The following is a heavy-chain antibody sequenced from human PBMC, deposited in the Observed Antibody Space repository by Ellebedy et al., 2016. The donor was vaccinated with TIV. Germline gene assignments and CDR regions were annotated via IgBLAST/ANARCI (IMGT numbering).Heavy chain of an antibody. CDR3: AKGLGQQLIGGFDP. Sequence: GGSLRLXCAASGFTFSSYAMSWVRQAPGKGLEWVSAISGSGGSTYYADSVKGRFTISRDNSKNTLYLQMNSLRAEDTAVYYCAKGLGQQLIGGFDPWGQGTLVTVSS. J-gene: IGHJ5*02. V-gene: IGHV3-23*01. CDR1: GFTFSSYA. D-gene: IGHD6-13*01. CDR2: ISGSGGST.